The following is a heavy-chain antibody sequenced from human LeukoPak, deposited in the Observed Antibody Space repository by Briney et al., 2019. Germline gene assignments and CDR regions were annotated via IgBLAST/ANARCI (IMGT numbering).Heavy chain of an antibody. CDR1: GGSISSGGYY. V-gene: IGHV4-31*03. D-gene: IGHD6-25*01. CDR3: ARDQEAGLPD. CDR2: IYYSGST. J-gene: IGHJ1*01. Sequence: PSETLSLTCTVSGGSISSGGYYWSWIRQHPGKGLEWIGYIYYSGSTYYNPSLKSRVTISVDKSKNQFSLKLSSVTAADTAVYYCARDQEAGLPDWGQGTLVTVSS.